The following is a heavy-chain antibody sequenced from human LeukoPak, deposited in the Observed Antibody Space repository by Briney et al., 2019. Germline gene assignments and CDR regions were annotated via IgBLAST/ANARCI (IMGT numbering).Heavy chain of an antibody. J-gene: IGHJ4*02. Sequence: GGSLRLSCAASGLTFSDYYMSWIRQAPGKGLEWVSYISSSGSTIYYADSVKGRFTISRDNAKNSLYLQMNSLRAEDTAVYYCARAIYYYGSGSYYHFDYWGQGTLVTVSS. CDR1: GLTFSDYY. D-gene: IGHD3-10*01. CDR3: ARAIYYYGSGSYYHFDY. V-gene: IGHV3-11*01. CDR2: ISSSGSTI.